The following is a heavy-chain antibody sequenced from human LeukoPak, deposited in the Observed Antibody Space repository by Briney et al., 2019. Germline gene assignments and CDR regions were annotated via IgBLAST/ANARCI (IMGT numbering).Heavy chain of an antibody. D-gene: IGHD3-22*01. J-gene: IGHJ4*02. CDR2: MNPNSGNT. CDR3: AREDYYDSGSNDY. V-gene: IGHV1-8*02. Sequence: ASVKVSCKASGYIFTSYDINWVRQATGQGHEWMGWMNPNSGNTAYAQKFQGRVTITRNTSISTAYMELSSLRSEDTAVYYCAREDYYDSGSNDYWGQGTLVTVSS. CDR1: GYIFTSYD.